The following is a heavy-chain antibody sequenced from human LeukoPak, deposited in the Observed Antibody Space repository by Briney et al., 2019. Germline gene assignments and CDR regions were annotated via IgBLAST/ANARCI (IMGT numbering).Heavy chain of an antibody. D-gene: IGHD3-10*01. CDR1: GYTFTSYD. CDR3: ARVWFGLNWFDP. Sequence: VASAKVSCKASGYTFTSYDINWVRQATGQGLEWMGWINPNSGGTNYAQKFQGRVTMTRDTSISTAYMELSRLRSDDTAVYYCARVWFGLNWFDPWGQGTLVTVSS. V-gene: IGHV1-2*02. CDR2: INPNSGGT. J-gene: IGHJ5*02.